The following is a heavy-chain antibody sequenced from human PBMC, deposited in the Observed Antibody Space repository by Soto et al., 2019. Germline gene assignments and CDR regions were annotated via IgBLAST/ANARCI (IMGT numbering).Heavy chain of an antibody. D-gene: IGHD6-25*01. Sequence: ASVKVSCKASGYTFNNYGISWVRRAPGQGLEWMGWSSAYNGNTNYAQKFQGRVTMTTDTSTTTAYMELTSLRSDDTAMYYCARDGPLITARSWFEPLGQGTLVTVSS. CDR3: ARDGPLITARSWFEP. CDR1: GYTFNNYG. V-gene: IGHV1-18*04. J-gene: IGHJ5*02. CDR2: SSAYNGNT.